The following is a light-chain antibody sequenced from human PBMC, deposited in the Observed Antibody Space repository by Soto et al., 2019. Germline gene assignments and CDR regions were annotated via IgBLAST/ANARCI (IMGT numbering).Light chain of an antibody. V-gene: IGLV7-46*01. CDR2: DTS. CDR3: LLYYSGGRRV. J-gene: IGLJ2*01. Sequence: QSVVTQEPSLTVSPEGTVTLTCGSSTGAVTSGHYPYWFQQKAGQAPRTLIYDTSNSHAWTPARFSGSLLGGKAALTLSGAQPEDEADYYWLLYYSGGRRVFGGGSKVTVL. CDR1: TGAVTSGHY.